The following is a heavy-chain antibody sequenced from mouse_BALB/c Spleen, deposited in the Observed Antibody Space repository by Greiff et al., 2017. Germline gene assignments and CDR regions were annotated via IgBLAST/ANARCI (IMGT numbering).Heavy chain of an antibody. CDR2: IYPGDGDT. D-gene: IGHD1-1*01. V-gene: IGHV1-87*01. CDR1: GYTFTSYW. Sequence: QVQLKQSGAELARPGASVKLSCKASGYTFTSYWMQWVKQRPGQGLEWIGAIYPGDGDTRYTQKFKGKATLTADKSSSTAYMQLSSLASEDSAVYYCARGGSSYGDYAMDYWGQGTSVTVSS. J-gene: IGHJ4*01. CDR3: ARGGSSYGDYAMDY.